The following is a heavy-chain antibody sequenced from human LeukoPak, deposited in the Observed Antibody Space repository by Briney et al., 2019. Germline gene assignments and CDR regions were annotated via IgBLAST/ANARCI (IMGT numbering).Heavy chain of an antibody. CDR2: ISAYNGIT. D-gene: IGHD5-18*01. CDR3: AREGDYNSGYDYFDF. V-gene: IGHV1-18*01. Sequence: ASVKVSCKASGYTFNGYGISWVRQAPGQGLEWMGWISAYNGITNYAQKMEGRVIMTTDTPTSTAYMELRSLTSDDTAVYYCAREGDYNSGYDYFDFWGQGTLVTVSS. CDR1: GYTFNGYG. J-gene: IGHJ4*02.